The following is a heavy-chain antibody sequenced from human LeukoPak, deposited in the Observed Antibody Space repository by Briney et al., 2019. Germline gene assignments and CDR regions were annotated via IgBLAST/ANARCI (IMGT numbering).Heavy chain of an antibody. CDR2: VYTSGST. CDR3: AKGAYGDFDY. CDR1: GGSISSSSYY. V-gene: IGHV4-61*02. Sequence: SETLSLTCTVSGGSISSSSYYWSWIRQPAGKGLEWIGRVYTSGSTNYSPSLRSRVTMSVDTSKNQFSLKLSSVTAADTAAYYCAKGAYGDFDYWGQGTLVTVSS. D-gene: IGHD2-21*01. J-gene: IGHJ4*02.